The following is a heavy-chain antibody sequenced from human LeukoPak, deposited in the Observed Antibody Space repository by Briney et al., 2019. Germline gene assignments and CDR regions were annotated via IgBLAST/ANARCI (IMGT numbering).Heavy chain of an antibody. V-gene: IGHV4-61*02. CDR2: IYTSGST. J-gene: IGHJ4*02. D-gene: IGHD1-14*01. CDR1: GGSISSGSYY. CDR3: ARLHKGVNRAFDY. Sequence: SQTLSLTCTVSGGSISSGSYYWSWIRQPAGKGLEWIGRIYTSGSTNYNPSLKSRVTISVDTSKNQFSLKLSSVTAADTAVYYCARLHKGVNRAFDYWGQGTLVTVPS.